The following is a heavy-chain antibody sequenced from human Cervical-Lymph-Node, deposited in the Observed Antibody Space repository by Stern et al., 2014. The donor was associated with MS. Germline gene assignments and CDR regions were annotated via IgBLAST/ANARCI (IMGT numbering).Heavy chain of an antibody. V-gene: IGHV3-30-3*01. CDR3: ARPAAARYFDY. CDR1: GFTFGRHS. D-gene: IGHD6-25*01. J-gene: IGHJ4*02. Sequence: VQLVESGGGVVQSGRSLRISCATSGFTFGRHSMHWVRQAPGKGLEWVAIISYDGSSQHYADSVKGRFTISRSNSNNTLFLQMNSLRVEDTAIYYCARPAAARYFDYWGQGSQVTVSS. CDR2: ISYDGSSQ.